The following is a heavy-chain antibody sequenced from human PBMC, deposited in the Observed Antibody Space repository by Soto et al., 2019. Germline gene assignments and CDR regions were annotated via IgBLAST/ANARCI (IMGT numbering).Heavy chain of an antibody. CDR2: ISGSGGST. D-gene: IGHD4-17*01. V-gene: IGHV3-23*01. CDR3: AKDRPYRTKDYYYFDY. J-gene: IGHJ4*02. Sequence: EVQLLESGGGLVQPGGSLRLSCAASGFTFSSYAMSWVRQAPGKGLEWVSAISGSGGSTYYADSGKGRFTISRDNSKNTLYLQMNSLRAEDTAVYYCAKDRPYRTKDYYYFDYWGQGTLVTVSS. CDR1: GFTFSSYA.